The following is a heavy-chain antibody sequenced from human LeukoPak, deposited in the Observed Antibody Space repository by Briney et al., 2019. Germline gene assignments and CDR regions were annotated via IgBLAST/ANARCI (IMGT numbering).Heavy chain of an antibody. J-gene: IGHJ4*02. CDR2: IWYDGSNK. V-gene: IGHV3-33*01. CDR3: ARDGPTHHSSSAYYFDY. D-gene: IGHD6-13*01. Sequence: GGSLRLSCAASGFTFSSYGMHWVRQAPGKGLEWVAVIWYDGSNKYYADSVKGRFTISRDNSKNTLYLQMNSLRAEDTAVYYCARDGPTHHSSSAYYFDYWGQGTLVTVSS. CDR1: GFTFSSYG.